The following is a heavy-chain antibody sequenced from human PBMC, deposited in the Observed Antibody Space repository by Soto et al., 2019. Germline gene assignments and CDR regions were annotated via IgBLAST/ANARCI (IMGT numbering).Heavy chain of an antibody. CDR2: IYYSGST. V-gene: IGHV4-31*03. Sequence: KLSETLSLTCTVSGGSISSGGYYWSWIRQHPGKGLEWIGYIYYSGSTYYNPSLKSRVTISVDTSKNQFSLKLSSVTAADTAVYYCARDTTSYGDYDYWGQGTPVTVS. CDR3: ARDTTSYGDYDY. D-gene: IGHD4-17*01. J-gene: IGHJ4*02. CDR1: GGSISSGGYY.